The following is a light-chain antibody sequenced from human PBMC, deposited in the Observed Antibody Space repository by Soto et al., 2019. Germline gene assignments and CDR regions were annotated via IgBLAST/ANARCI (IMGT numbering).Light chain of an antibody. CDR2: SDN. Sequence: QSVLTQPPSASATPGQRVTISCSGGSSNIARHTVNWYQKVPGTAPELLIYSDNQRPSGVPDRFSGSKSGTSASLAISGLQPGDEADYYCAAWDDRLNGYVFGTGTKLTV. J-gene: IGLJ1*01. V-gene: IGLV1-44*01. CDR1: SSNIARHT. CDR3: AAWDDRLNGYV.